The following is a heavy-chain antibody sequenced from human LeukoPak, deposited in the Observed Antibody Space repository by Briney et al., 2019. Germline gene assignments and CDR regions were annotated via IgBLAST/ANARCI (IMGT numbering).Heavy chain of an antibody. J-gene: IGHJ1*01. V-gene: IGHV4-34*01. D-gene: IGHD1-26*01. CDR2: INHSGST. Sequence: PSETLSLTCAVYSGSFSGYYWSWIRQPPGKGLEWIGEINHSGSTNYNPSLKSRVTMSVDTSKNQFSLKLSSVTAADTAVYYCARGNSGSYYRVARSTGNFQHWGQGTLVTVSS. CDR1: SGSFSGYY. CDR3: ARGNSGSYYRVARSTGNFQH.